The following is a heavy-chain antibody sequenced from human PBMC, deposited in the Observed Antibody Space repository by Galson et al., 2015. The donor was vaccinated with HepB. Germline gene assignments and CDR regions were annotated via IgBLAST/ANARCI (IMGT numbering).Heavy chain of an antibody. CDR3: AKDAPYYDILTGYYYYYGMDV. CDR2: ISWDGGST. Sequence: SLRLSCAASGFTFDDYTTHWVRQAPGKGLEWVSLISWDGGSTYYADSVKGRFTISRDNSKNSLYLQMNSLRTEDTALYYCAKDAPYYDILTGYYYYYGMDVWGQGTTVTVSS. V-gene: IGHV3-43*01. J-gene: IGHJ6*02. D-gene: IGHD3-9*01. CDR1: GFTFDDYT.